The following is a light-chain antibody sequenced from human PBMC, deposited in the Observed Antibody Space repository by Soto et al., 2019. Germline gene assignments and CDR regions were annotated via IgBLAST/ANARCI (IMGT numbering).Light chain of an antibody. CDR1: QSISSW. J-gene: IGKJ1*01. V-gene: IGKV1-5*01. Sequence: DIEMTQSPSTLSGSVGDRVTITCRASQSISSWLAWYQQKPGKAPKLLIYDASSLESGVASRFSGSGSGTEFTLTISSLQPDDFATYYCQQYNSYSGTFGQGTKVDIK. CDR2: DAS. CDR3: QQYNSYSGT.